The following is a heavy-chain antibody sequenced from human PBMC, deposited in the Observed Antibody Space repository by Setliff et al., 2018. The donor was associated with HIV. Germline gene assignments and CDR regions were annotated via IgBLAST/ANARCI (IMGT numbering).Heavy chain of an antibody. CDR1: GYTFTSYG. CDR2: ISAYNGNT. Sequence: ASVKVSCKASGYTFTSYGISWVRQAPGQGLEWMGWISAYNGNTNYAQKLQGRVTMTRDASSTTAYMEVNRLTSDDTAVYYCAKGQGPVDYWGQGTLVTVSS. J-gene: IGHJ4*02. CDR3: AKGQGPVDY. V-gene: IGHV1-18*01.